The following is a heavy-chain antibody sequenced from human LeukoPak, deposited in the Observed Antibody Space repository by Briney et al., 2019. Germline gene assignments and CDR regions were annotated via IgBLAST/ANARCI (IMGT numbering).Heavy chain of an antibody. CDR3: AKEITIANGWYADS. V-gene: IGHV3-23*01. Sequence: GGSLRLSCEASGFTFSSYAMSWVRQVPGKGLEWVSGISGGGDNTHYADSVKGRFSIFRDNSRNTLHLQLSGLRAEDTALYYCAKEITIANGWYADSWGRGTLVTVSS. J-gene: IGHJ4*02. CDR2: ISGGGDNT. D-gene: IGHD6-19*01. CDR1: GFTFSSYA.